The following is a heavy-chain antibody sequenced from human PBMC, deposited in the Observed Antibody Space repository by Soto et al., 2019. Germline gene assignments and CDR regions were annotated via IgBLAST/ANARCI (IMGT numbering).Heavy chain of an antibody. V-gene: IGHV3-11*01. D-gene: IGHD3-22*01. CDR1: GFTFSDYY. CDR2: ISSTDSTI. CDR3: ARDFRYYYDSSGPI. Sequence: QVQLVESGGGLVKPGGSLRLSCAASGFTFSDYYMSWIRQAPGKGLEWVSYISSTDSTIYYADSVKGRFTISRDNAKNSLYLQMNSLRAEDTAVYCCARDFRYYYDSSGPIWGQGTLVTVSS. J-gene: IGHJ4*02.